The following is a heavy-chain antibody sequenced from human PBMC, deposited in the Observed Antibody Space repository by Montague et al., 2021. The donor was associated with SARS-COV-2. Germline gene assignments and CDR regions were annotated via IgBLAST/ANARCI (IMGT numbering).Heavy chain of an antibody. CDR1: SGSISNDIYY. V-gene: IGHV4-39*01. CDR2: SRYGGTS. J-gene: IGHJ2*01. D-gene: IGHD1-1*01. Sequence: SETLSLTCTVSSGSISNDIYYWGWIRQPPGKGPEWIGGSRYGGTSYYNPSLKSRVTISIDTSKNPCSLKMTAVTAADTAVYFCARQDIQLRFDLWGRCTLVTVSS. CDR3: ARQDIQLRFDL.